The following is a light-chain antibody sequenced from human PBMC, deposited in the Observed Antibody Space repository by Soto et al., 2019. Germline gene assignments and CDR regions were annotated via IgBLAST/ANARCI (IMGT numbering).Light chain of an antibody. Sequence: DIQMTQSPSSLSASVGDRVTITCLASQGISNYLAWYQQKPGKVPKLLIYAASTLQSGVPSRFSGSGSGTEFTPTISSLQPEDVAASYCQKYNSAPLTFGQGTKVDIK. CDR2: AAS. CDR3: QKYNSAPLT. CDR1: QGISNY. V-gene: IGKV1-27*01. J-gene: IGKJ1*01.